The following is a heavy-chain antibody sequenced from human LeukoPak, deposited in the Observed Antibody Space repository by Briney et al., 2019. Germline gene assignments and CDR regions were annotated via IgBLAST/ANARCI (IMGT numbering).Heavy chain of an antibody. CDR3: ARLVNRAGVDY. D-gene: IGHD6-13*01. V-gene: IGHV1-8*02. CDR2: MNPNSGNT. Sequence: GASVKVSCKASGYTFTSYGISWVRQAPGQGLEWMGWMNPNSGNTGYAQKFQGRVTMTRNTSISTAYMELSSLRSEDTAVYYCARLVNRAGVDYWGQGTLVTVSS. CDR1: GYTFTSYG. J-gene: IGHJ4*02.